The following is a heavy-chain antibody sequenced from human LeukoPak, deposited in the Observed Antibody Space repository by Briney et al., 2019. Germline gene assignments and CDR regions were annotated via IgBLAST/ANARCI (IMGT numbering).Heavy chain of an antibody. V-gene: IGHV4-34*01. Sequence: PSETLSLTCAVYGGSFSGYYWSWIRQPPGKGLEWIGEINHSGSTNYNPSLKSRVTISVDTSKNQFSLKLSSVTAADTAVYYCAGVQATADDAFDIWGPGKMVTVSS. CDR1: GGSFSGYY. J-gene: IGHJ3*02. CDR3: AGVQATADDAFDI. CDR2: INHSGST.